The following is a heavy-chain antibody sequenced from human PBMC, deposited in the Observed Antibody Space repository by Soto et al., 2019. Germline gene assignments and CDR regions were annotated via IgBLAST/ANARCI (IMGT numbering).Heavy chain of an antibody. CDR1: GFTFSDYY. CDR2: ISSSGSTI. V-gene: IGHV3-11*01. J-gene: IGHJ6*02. CDR3: AREEVRGVTYYYYYGMDV. D-gene: IGHD3-10*01. Sequence: QVQLVESGGGLVKPGGSLRLSCAASGFTFSDYYMSWIRQAPGKGLEWVSYISSSGSTIYYADSVKGRFTISRDNAKNALYLQMNSLRAEDTAVYYCAREEVRGVTYYYYYGMDVWGQGTTVTVSS.